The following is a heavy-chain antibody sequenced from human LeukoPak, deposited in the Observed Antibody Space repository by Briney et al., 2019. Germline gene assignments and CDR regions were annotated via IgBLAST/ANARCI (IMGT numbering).Heavy chain of an antibody. CDR1: DGSISSSSYY. V-gene: IGHV4-39*07. Sequence: SETLSLTCTVSDGSISSSSYYWGWIRQPPGKGLEWIGSIYYGSVFYSVSTYYNPSLKSRVTMSGDTSKNQFSLKLSSVTAADTAVYYCARVPADGPWEAFDYWGQGTLVTVSS. CDR2: IYYGSVFYSVST. D-gene: IGHD6-13*01. CDR3: ARVPADGPWEAFDY. J-gene: IGHJ4*02.